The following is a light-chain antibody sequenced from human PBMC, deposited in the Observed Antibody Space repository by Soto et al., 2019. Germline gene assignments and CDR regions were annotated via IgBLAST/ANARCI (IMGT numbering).Light chain of an antibody. CDR2: SNN. Sequence: QSVLTQPPSASGTPGQRVTISCSGSSSNIGSNTVNWYQHLPGTAPKLLIYSNNQRPSGVPDRFSGSKSGTSASLAISGLQSEDEADYYCAAWDDSLNGWVFGGGIKLTVL. V-gene: IGLV1-44*01. CDR1: SSNIGSNT. CDR3: AAWDDSLNGWV. J-gene: IGLJ3*02.